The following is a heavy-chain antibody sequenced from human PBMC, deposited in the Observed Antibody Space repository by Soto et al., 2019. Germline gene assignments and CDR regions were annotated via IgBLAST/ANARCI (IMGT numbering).Heavy chain of an antibody. Sequence: GGSLRLSCTTSGFSFGDYGMTWFSQAPGKGLEWVGRIKSKTDGGTTDYAAPVKGRFTISRDDSKNTLYLQMNSLKTEDTAVYYCTTLRYGVYYYYGMDVWGQGTTVTVSS. D-gene: IGHD4-17*01. V-gene: IGHV3-15*01. CDR2: IKSKTDGGTT. CDR1: GFSFGDYG. CDR3: TTLRYGVYYYYGMDV. J-gene: IGHJ6*02.